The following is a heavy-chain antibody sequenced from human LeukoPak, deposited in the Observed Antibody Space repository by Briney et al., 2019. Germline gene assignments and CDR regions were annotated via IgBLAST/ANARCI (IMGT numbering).Heavy chain of an antibody. Sequence: GGSLRLSCSVSGFTFSSYTMNWVRQAPGKGLEYVSSININGGRTYYADSVMGRFTISRDNSKNTLYLQMSSLRAEDTAVYYCVKDKWIDHWGQGTLVTVSS. V-gene: IGHV3-64D*09. CDR3: VKDKWIDH. D-gene: IGHD2-8*01. CDR2: ININGGRT. CDR1: GFTFSSYT. J-gene: IGHJ4*02.